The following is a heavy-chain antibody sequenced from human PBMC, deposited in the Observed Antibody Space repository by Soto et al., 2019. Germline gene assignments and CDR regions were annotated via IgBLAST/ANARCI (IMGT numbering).Heavy chain of an antibody. CDR2: INHSGST. CDR3: ARGLRDYVWGSYRYRWLD. V-gene: IGHV4-34*01. CDR1: GGSFSGYY. J-gene: IGHJ4*02. D-gene: IGHD3-16*02. Sequence: QVQLQQWGAGLLKPSETLSLTCAVYGGSFSGYYWSWIRQPPGKGLEWIGEINHSGSTNYNPSLKSRVTISVDTSKNQFSLKLSSVTAADTAVYYCARGLRDYVWGSYRYRWLDWGQGTLVTVSS.